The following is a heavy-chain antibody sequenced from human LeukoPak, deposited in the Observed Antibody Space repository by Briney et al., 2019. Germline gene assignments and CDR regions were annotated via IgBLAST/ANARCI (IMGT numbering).Heavy chain of an antibody. V-gene: IGHV1-2*02. Sequence: ASVKVSCKASGYDFTAHHLHWVRQAPGQGLEWMGWINTHTGIKKYAKNFQDRVTMTRDTSVNTAYMELQRLTSDDTAVYYCARPTISRWRCRHWGQGTLVTVSS. CDR3: ARPTISRWRCRH. J-gene: IGHJ4*02. D-gene: IGHD5-24*01. CDR1: GYDFTAHH. CDR2: INTHTGIK.